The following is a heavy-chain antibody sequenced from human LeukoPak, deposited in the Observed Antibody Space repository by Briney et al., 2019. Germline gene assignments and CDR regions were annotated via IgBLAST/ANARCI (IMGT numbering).Heavy chain of an antibody. CDR3: ARDSSGWDYYFDY. V-gene: IGHV3-30*04. J-gene: IGHJ4*02. D-gene: IGHD6-19*01. CDR1: GFTFSIYA. CDR2: ISYDGSNK. Sequence: GGSLRLSCAASGFTFSIYAMHWVRQAPGKGLEWVAVISYDGSNKYYADSVKGRFTISRDNSKNTLYLQMNSLRAEDTAVYYCARDSSGWDYYFDYWGQGTLVTVSS.